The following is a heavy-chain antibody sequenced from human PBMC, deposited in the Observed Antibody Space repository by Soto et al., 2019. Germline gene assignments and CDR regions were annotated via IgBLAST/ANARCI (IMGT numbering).Heavy chain of an antibody. J-gene: IGHJ4*02. CDR3: ARGDYDFWSGPAK. D-gene: IGHD3-3*01. CDR2: IIPNFGTA. Sequence: ASVKLSCKASGYTFTGYYMHWVRQAPGQGLEWMGGIIPNFGTANYAQKFQGRVTITADESTSTAYMELSSLRSEDTAVYYCARGDYDFWSGPAKWGQGTLVTVSS. V-gene: IGHV1-69*13. CDR1: GYTFTGYY.